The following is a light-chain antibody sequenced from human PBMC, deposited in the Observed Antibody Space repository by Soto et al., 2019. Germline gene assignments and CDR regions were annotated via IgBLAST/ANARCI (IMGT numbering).Light chain of an antibody. V-gene: IGKV2-28*01. J-gene: IGKJ1*01. Sequence: DIVMTQSPLSLPVTPGEPASISCRYSQSPLHTDGYNYLDWYLQKPGQSPQLLIYLGSNRASGVPDRFSGSGSGTDFTLQISRVEAEDVGVYYCMQSLQTPRTFGQGTKVEIK. CDR2: LGS. CDR1: QSPLHTDGYNY. CDR3: MQSLQTPRT.